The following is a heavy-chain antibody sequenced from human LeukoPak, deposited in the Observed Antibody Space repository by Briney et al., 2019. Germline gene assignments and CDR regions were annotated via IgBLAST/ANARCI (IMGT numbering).Heavy chain of an antibody. J-gene: IGHJ4*02. CDR2: ISSSSSYI. D-gene: IGHD6-19*01. CDR1: GFTFSSYS. V-gene: IGHV3-21*01. CDR3: ASPSIRYSSGWWAY. Sequence: PGGSLRLSCAASGFTFSSYSMNWVRQAPGKGLEWVSSISSSSSYIYYADSVKGRFTISRDNAKNSLYLQMNSLRAEDTAVYYCASPSIRYSSGWWAYWGQGTLVTVSP.